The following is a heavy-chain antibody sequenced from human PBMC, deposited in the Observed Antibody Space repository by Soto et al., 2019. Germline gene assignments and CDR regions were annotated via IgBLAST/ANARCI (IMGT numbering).Heavy chain of an antibody. D-gene: IGHD4-17*01. V-gene: IGHV4-30-2*01. CDR2: IYHSGST. CDR3: ARGMTTLDY. Sequence: PSETLSLTCAVSGGSISSGGYSWSWIRQPPGKGLEWIGYIYHSGSTYYNPSLKSRVTISVDRSKNQFSLKLSSVTAADTAVYYCARGMTTLDYWGQGTLVTVSS. CDR1: GGSISSGGYS. J-gene: IGHJ4*02.